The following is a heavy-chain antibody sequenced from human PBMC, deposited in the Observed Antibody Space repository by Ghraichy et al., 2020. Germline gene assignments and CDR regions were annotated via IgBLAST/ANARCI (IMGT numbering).Heavy chain of an antibody. CDR1: VGSFNGYY. J-gene: IGHJ3*02. CDR2: IHPTGTT. D-gene: IGHD2-8*01. Sequence: SETLYLTCAVYVGSFNGYYWSWIRQPPGKGLEWIGEIHPTGTTNNSPSLKSRLTLLVDTSKNQFSLLLKSVTAADTAMYYCARRRQTWSAAEGDAFDIWSQGTMVIVSS. V-gene: IGHV4-34*01. CDR3: ARRRQTWSAAEGDAFDI.